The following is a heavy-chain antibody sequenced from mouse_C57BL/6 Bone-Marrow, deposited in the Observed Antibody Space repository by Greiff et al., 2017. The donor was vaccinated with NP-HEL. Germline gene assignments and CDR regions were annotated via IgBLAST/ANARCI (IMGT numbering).Heavy chain of an antibody. D-gene: IGHD2-5*01. CDR2: ISSGGDYI. CDR3: TTYSNPYYAMDY. J-gene: IGHJ4*01. V-gene: IGHV5-9-1*02. Sequence: EVKVVESGEGLVKPGGSLKLSCAASGFTFSSYAMSWVRQTPEKRLEWVAYISSGGDYIYYADTVKGRFTISRDNARNTLYLQMSSLKSEDTAMYYCTTYSNPYYAMDYWGQGTSVTVSS. CDR1: GFTFSSYA.